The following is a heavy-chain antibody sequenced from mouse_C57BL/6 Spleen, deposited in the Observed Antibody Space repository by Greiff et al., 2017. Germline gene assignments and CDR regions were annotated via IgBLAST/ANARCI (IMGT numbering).Heavy chain of an antibody. CDR3: AIYYGNYESYAMDY. J-gene: IGHJ4*01. D-gene: IGHD2-1*01. CDR1: GYTFTDYY. CDR2: INPYNGGT. V-gene: IGHV1-19*01. Sequence: SGPVLVKPGASVKMSCKASGYTFTDYYMNWVKQSHGKSLEWIGVINPYNGGTSYNQKFKGKATLTVDKSSSTAYMELNSLTSEDSAVYYCAIYYGNYESYAMDYWGQGTSVTVSS.